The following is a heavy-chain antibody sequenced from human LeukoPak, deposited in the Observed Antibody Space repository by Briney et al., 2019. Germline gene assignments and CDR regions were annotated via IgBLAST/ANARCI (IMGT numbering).Heavy chain of an antibody. V-gene: IGHV3-74*01. J-gene: IGHJ3*02. D-gene: IGHD6-25*01. CDR3: ARSPRSGGDAFDI. CDR1: GFSFSSSW. CDR2: INDDETST. Sequence: GGSLRLSCAASGFSFSSSWMHWVRQVPGKGLEWVSRINDDETSTTYAESVKGRFTISRDNAKNTLFLQMNSLRAEDTAVYYCARSPRSGGDAFDIWGQGTMVTVSS.